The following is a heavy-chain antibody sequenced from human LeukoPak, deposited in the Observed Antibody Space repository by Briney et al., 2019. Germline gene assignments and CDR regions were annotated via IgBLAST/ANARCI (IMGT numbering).Heavy chain of an antibody. J-gene: IGHJ4*02. V-gene: IGHV6-1*01. CDR3: ARAPSRYFDY. Sequence: SQTLSLTCAISGDSVSSNSATWNWIRQSPSRGLEWLGRTYYRSKWYNEYAPSVKGRIAFNPDTSKNQFSLQLNFVTPEDTAVYYCARAPSRYFDYWGQGTLVAVSS. CDR1: GDSVSSNSAT. CDR2: TYYRSKWYN.